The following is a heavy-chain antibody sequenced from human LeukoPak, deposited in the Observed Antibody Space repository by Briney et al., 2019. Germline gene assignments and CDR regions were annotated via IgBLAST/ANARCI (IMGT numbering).Heavy chain of an antibody. Sequence: SQTLSLTCAVSGDSVSSNSAAWNWIRQSPSRGLEWLGRTYYRSKWYNDYAVSVRSRITIDPDTFKNQFSLQLNSVTPEDTAVYYCARGVSNTRGDWFDPWGQGTLVTVSS. CDR3: ARGVSNTRGDWFDP. V-gene: IGHV6-1*01. CDR1: GDSVSSNSAA. J-gene: IGHJ5*02. CDR2: TYYRSKWYN. D-gene: IGHD2-2*01.